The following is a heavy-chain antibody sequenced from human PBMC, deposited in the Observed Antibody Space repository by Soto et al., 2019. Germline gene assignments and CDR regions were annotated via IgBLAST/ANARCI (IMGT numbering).Heavy chain of an antibody. Sequence: SETLSLTCAVYGGSFSGYYWSWIRQPPGKGLEWIGEINHSGSTNYNPSLKSRVTISVDTSKNQFSLKLSSVTAADTAVYYCAREPDGSGSGYYYYYGMDVWGQGTKVT. D-gene: IGHD3-10*01. CDR3: AREPDGSGSGYYYYYGMDV. CDR1: GGSFSGYY. V-gene: IGHV4-34*01. J-gene: IGHJ6*02. CDR2: INHSGST.